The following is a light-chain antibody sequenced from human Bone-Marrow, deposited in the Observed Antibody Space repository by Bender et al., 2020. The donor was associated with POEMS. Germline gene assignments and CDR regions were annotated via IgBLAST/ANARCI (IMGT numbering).Light chain of an antibody. CDR3: QSYDNSLGGWV. Sequence: QSALTQPASVSGSPGQSITISCTGTSSDIGSYNLVSWYQHHPGKAPKLMIYDVSNRPSGVSNRFSGSKSGNTASLTISGLQAEDEGDYYCQSYDNSLGGWVFGGGTKLTVL. CDR1: SSDIGSYNL. J-gene: IGLJ3*02. V-gene: IGLV2-14*02. CDR2: DVS.